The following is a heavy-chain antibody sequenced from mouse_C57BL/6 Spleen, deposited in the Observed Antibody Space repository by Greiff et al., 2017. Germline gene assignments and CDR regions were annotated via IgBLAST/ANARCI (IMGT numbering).Heavy chain of an antibody. J-gene: IGHJ2*01. CDR3: ARYGLYRTFFDY. CDR2: ISDGGSYT. Sequence: EVKLVEPGGGLVKPGGSLKLSCAASGFTFSSYAMSWVRQTPEKRLEWVATISDGGSYTYYPDNVKGRFTISRDNAKNNLYLQMSHLKAEDTAMYYCARYGLYRTFFDYWGQGTTLTVSS. V-gene: IGHV5-4*03. CDR1: GFTFSSYA. D-gene: IGHD6-1*01.